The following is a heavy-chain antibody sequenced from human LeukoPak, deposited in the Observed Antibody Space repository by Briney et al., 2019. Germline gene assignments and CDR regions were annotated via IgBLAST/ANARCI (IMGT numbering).Heavy chain of an antibody. CDR3: ARSSTGGFYSYSYTDA. J-gene: IGHJ6*03. V-gene: IGHV3-33*01. D-gene: IGHD3-16*01. Sequence: GGSLRLSCAASGFTFSSYGMHWVRQAPGKGLEWVAVIWYDGSNKYYADSVKGRFTISRDNSKNSLSLQMYSLRAEDTAVYHCARSSTGGFYSYSYTDAWGNGTPVTVSS. CDR1: GFTFSSYG. CDR2: IWYDGSNK.